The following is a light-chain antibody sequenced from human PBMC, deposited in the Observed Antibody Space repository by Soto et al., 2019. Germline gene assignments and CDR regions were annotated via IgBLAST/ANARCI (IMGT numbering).Light chain of an antibody. J-gene: IGKJ4*01. Sequence: DIQMTQSPSSLSASVGDRVTITCRASQSISSYLNWYQQKPGKAPKLLIYAAYSLQSGVPSRFSGSGSGTDFTLTISSLQPEDFATYFCQQSYSTPPRTFGGGTKVEIK. V-gene: IGKV1-39*01. CDR2: AAY. CDR1: QSISSY. CDR3: QQSYSTPPRT.